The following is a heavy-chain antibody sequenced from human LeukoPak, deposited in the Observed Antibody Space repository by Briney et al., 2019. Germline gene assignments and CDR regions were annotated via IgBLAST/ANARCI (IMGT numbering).Heavy chain of an antibody. D-gene: IGHD3-22*01. CDR3: ARDYLRSRITMIVVVITPTY. CDR1: GFTFSSYA. V-gene: IGHV3-23*01. Sequence: PGGSMRLSCAASGFTFSSYAMSWLRQPPGKGLEWVSAISSSGGSTYYADSVNGRFTISRDNSKNTLYLQMNSLRAEDTAVYYCARDYLRSRITMIVVVITPTYWGQGTLVTVSS. CDR2: ISSSGGST. J-gene: IGHJ4*02.